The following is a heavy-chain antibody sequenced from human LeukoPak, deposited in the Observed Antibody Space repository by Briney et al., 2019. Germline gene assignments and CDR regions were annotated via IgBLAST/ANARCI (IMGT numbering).Heavy chain of an antibody. D-gene: IGHD3-22*01. CDR3: AYYYDSSGFYPEMS. J-gene: IGHJ4*02. CDR1: GGSISTDNYY. CDR2: IYTSGST. Sequence: PSETLSLTCTVSGGSISTDNYYWSWIRQPAGKGLEWIGHIYTSGSTIYNPSLKSRVTISIDTSENQFSLKLSSVTAADTAVYYCAYYYDSSGFYPEMSWGQGILVTVSS. V-gene: IGHV4-61*09.